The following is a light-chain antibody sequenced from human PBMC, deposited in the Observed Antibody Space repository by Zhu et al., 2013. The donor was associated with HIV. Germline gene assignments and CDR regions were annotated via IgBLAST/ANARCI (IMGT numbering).Light chain of an antibody. CDR3: GTWDTSLSVVV. Sequence: SYELTQPPSVSVSPGQTASITCSGDKLGDKYACWYQQKPGQSPVLVIYQDSKRPSGIPERFSGSKSDTSATLGITGLQTGDEAVYYCGTWDTSLSVVVFGGGTKLTVL. CDR1: KLGDKY. V-gene: IGLV3-1*01. J-gene: IGLJ2*01. CDR2: QDS.